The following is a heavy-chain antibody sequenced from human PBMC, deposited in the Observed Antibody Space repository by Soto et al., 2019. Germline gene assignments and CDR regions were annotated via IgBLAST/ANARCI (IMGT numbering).Heavy chain of an antibody. CDR2: ISAYNGNT. CDR1: GYTFTSYG. V-gene: IGHV1-18*04. CDR3: ARDRCSSTSCHDYFDY. Sequence: VASVKVSCKASGYTFTSYGISWVRQAPGQGLEWMGWISAYNGNTNYAQKLQGRVTMTTDTSTSTAYMELRSLRSDDTAVYYCARDRCSSTSCHDYFDYWGQGTLVTVSS. J-gene: IGHJ4*02. D-gene: IGHD2-2*01.